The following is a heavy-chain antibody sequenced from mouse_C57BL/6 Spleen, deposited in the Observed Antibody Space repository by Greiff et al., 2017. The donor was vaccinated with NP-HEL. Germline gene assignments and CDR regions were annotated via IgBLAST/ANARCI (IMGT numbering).Heavy chain of an antibody. V-gene: IGHV1-54*01. Sequence: VQLQQSGAELVRPGTSVKVSCKASGYAFTNYLIEWVKQRPGQGLEWIGVINPGSGGTNYNEKFKGKATLTADKSSSTAYMQLSSLTSEDSAVYFCARSGYGSTGWYFDVWGTGTTVTVSS. J-gene: IGHJ1*03. CDR2: INPGSGGT. D-gene: IGHD1-1*01. CDR3: ARSGYGSTGWYFDV. CDR1: GYAFTNYL.